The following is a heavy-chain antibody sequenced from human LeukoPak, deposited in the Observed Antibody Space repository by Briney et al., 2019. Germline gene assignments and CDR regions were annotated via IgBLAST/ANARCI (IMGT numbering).Heavy chain of an antibody. CDR3: AKGGDIVVVVAATDY. CDR1: GFTFSSYA. J-gene: IGHJ4*02. D-gene: IGHD2-15*01. V-gene: IGHV3-23*01. CDR2: ISGSGGST. Sequence: GGSLRLSCAASGFTFSSYAMSWVRQAPGKGLEWVSAISGSGGSTYYADSVKGRFTISRDNSKNTLYLQMNSLRAEDTAVYYCAKGGDIVVVVAATDYWGQGTLVTVSS.